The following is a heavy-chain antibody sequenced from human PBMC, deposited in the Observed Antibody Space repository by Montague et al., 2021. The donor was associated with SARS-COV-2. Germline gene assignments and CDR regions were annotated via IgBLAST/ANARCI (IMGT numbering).Heavy chain of an antibody. CDR2: IYYSGST. CDR1: VGSISSNNCY. J-gene: IGHJ4*02. Sequence: SDTLSLTCTVSVGSISSNNCYWGWIRQPPRKALEWIGSIYYSGSTYYNPSLKSRVTMSVDTSENQFSLKLSSVTAADTAVYYCARDGFYYDRSGPSNFDYWGQGTLVTVSS. D-gene: IGHD3-22*01. CDR3: ARDGFYYDRSGPSNFDY. V-gene: IGHV4-39*07.